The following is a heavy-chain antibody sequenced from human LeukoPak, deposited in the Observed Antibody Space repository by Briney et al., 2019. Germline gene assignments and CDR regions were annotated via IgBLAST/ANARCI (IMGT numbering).Heavy chain of an antibody. V-gene: IGHV4-59*04. J-gene: IGHJ5*02. CDR1: GGSISSYY. CDR3: AIVVVATTSRFDP. Sequence: SETLSLTCTVSGGSISSYYWSWIRQPPGKGLEWIGSIYHSGSTYYNPSLKSRVTISVDTSKRQFSLKLTSVTAADTAVYYCAIVVVATTSRFDPWGQGTLVTVSA. D-gene: IGHD2-15*01. CDR2: IYHSGST.